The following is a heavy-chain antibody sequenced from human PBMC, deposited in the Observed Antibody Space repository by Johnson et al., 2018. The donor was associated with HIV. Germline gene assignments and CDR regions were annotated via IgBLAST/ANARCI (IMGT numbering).Heavy chain of an antibody. CDR1: GFTFSNYA. D-gene: IGHD1-1*01. J-gene: IGHJ3*02. CDR3: AKASHWAFDI. CDR2: ISYDGSNK. Sequence: QVQLVESGGGLVQPGGSLRLSCAASGFTFSNYAMHWVRQAPGKGLEWVAVISYDGSNKYYADSVKGRFTISRDNSKKTLYLQMNSLRGEDTAVYYCAKASHWAFDIWGQGTMVTVSS. V-gene: IGHV3-30*04.